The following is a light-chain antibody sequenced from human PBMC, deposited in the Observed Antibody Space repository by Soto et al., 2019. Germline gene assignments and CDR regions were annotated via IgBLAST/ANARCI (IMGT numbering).Light chain of an antibody. V-gene: IGKV4-1*01. CDR3: QQYYSTPPT. CDR2: WAS. CDR1: QSVLYSSNNKNY. J-gene: IGKJ1*01. Sequence: IVMTQSPDSLAVSLGESATINCKSSQSVLYSSNNKNYLAWYQQKPGQPPKLLIYWASTRESGVPDRFSGSGSGTDFTLTISSLQAEDVAVYYCQQYYSTPPTFGQGTKVDIK.